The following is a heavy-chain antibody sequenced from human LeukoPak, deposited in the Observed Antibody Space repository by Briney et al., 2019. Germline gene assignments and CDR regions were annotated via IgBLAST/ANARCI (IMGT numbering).Heavy chain of an antibody. D-gene: IGHD4-11*01. CDR3: ARDWYNNSDAFDI. V-gene: IGHV3-7*01. CDR1: GFPFSTYW. J-gene: IGHJ3*02. CDR2: INQDGTEK. Sequence: GGSLRLSCAASGFPFSTYWMSWVRQAPGKGLEWVANINQDGTEKYYVDSVKGRFTISRDNTKNSLYLQMNSLRAEDTAVYYCARDWYNNSDAFDIWGQGTMVTVSS.